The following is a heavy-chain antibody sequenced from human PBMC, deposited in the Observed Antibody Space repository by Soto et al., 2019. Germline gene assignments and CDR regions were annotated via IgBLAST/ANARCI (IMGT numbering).Heavy chain of an antibody. CDR2: IIPIFGTA. J-gene: IGHJ6*02. Sequence: GASVKVSCKASGGTFSSYAISWVRQAPGQGLEWMGGIIPIFGTANYAQKFQGRVTITADKSTSTAYMELSSLRSEDTAVYYCARGGSMARGVMNYYYGMDVWGQGTTVTVSS. V-gene: IGHV1-69*06. CDR3: ARGGSMARGVMNYYYGMDV. CDR1: GGTFSSYA. D-gene: IGHD3-10*01.